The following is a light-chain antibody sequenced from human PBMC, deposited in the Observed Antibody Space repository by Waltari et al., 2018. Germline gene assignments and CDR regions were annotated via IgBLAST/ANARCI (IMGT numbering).Light chain of an antibody. V-gene: IGKV3-20*01. CDR3: QQYGRSPLT. Sequence: EIVLTQSPGTLSLSPGERASLSCRASQSVDGSYLAWYQQKPGQAPRLLISGASSRATGIPDRFSGSGSGTDYTLTRSRLEPEDFAVYYCQQYGRSPLTFGGGTKVEMK. CDR2: GAS. J-gene: IGKJ4*01. CDR1: QSVDGSY.